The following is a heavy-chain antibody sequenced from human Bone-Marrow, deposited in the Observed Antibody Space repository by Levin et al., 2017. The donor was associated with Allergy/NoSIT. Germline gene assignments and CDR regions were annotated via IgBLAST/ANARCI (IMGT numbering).Heavy chain of an antibody. D-gene: IGHD6-13*01. CDR2: IHQTGST. Sequence: SETLSLTCDVSGFSLRSGNSYWGWLRQPPGKGLEFIGTIHQTGSTYYSLSFQSRVNMSIDTSKDQFTLQLTSLTAADTAVYYCARGIDSWYPWFDPWGQGTLVTVSS. V-gene: IGHV4-38-2*01. J-gene: IGHJ5*02. CDR1: GFSLRSGNSY. CDR3: ARGIDSWYPWFDP.